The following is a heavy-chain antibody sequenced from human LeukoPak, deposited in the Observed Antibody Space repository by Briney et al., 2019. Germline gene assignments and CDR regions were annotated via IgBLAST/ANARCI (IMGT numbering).Heavy chain of an antibody. D-gene: IGHD5-24*01. J-gene: IGHJ4*02. CDR1: GGSISSGDYY. CDR3: ARPRIEMATIPFDY. CDR2: IYYSGST. Sequence: SETLSLTCNVSGGSISSGDYYWSWIRQPPGKGLEWIGYIYYSGSTYYNPSLKSRVTISVDTSKNQFSLKLSSVTAADTAVYYCARPRIEMATIPFDYWGQGTLVTVSS. V-gene: IGHV4-30-4*01.